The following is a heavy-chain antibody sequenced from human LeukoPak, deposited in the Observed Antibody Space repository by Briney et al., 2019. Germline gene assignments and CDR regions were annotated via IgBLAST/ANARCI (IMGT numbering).Heavy chain of an antibody. D-gene: IGHD6-13*01. CDR3: ARALRSQGAAAGTGYLDS. CDR1: NGSINTYF. V-gene: IGHV4-59*08. Sequence: SETLSLTCTVSNGSINTYFWTWIRQPPGRGLEWIGIINYSETTRYYPSLKSRVALSVDTSKNLFSLKLDSVTAADTAVYFCARALRSQGAAAGTGYLDSWGQGALVTVSS. CDR2: INYSETT. J-gene: IGHJ4*02.